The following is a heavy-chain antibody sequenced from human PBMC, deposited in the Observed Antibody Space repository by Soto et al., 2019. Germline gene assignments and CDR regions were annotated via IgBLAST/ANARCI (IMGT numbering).Heavy chain of an antibody. CDR2: IYYSGST. D-gene: IGHD2-2*02. CDR3: ASITRTCISTSCYRYYYGMDV. Sequence: SETLSLTCTVSSGSISSTIYSWDWIRQPPGKGLEWIGNIYYSGSTNYNPSLKSRVTISVDTSKNQFSLKLSSVTAADTAVYYCASITRTCISTSCYRYYYGMDVRGQGTTVTVSS. V-gene: IGHV4-39*07. J-gene: IGHJ6*02. CDR1: SGSISSTIYS.